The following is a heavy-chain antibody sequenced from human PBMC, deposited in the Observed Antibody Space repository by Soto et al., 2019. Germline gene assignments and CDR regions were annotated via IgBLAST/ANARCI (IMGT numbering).Heavy chain of an antibody. Sequence: GCSVKVSCKASGYTFTSYYMHWVRQAPGQGLEWMGIINPSGGSTSYAQKFQGRVTMTRDTSTSTVYMELSSLRSEDTAVYYCARVAELANCFDSRGQGTIVTVSS. D-gene: IGHD6-13*01. CDR2: INPSGGST. CDR1: GYTFTSYY. V-gene: IGHV1-46*01. CDR3: ARVAELANCFDS. J-gene: IGHJ4*02.